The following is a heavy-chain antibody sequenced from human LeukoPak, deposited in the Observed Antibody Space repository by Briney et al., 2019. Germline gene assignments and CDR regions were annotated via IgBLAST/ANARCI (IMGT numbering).Heavy chain of an antibody. CDR2: LSGNGDAT. V-gene: IGHV3-23*01. CDR1: GFTFSSFA. CDR3: AREVNWFDP. J-gene: IGHJ5*02. Sequence: GGSLRLSCAASGFTFSSFAMSWVRQAPGKGLEWVSLLSGNGDATCYADSVKGRFTISRDNSKNTLYLQMNSLRAEDTAVYYCAREVNWFDPWGQGTLVTVSS.